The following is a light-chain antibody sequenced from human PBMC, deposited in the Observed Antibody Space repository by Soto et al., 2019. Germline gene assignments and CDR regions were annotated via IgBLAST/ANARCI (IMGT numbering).Light chain of an antibody. CDR3: QSYDSSLSGA. CDR1: SSNIGAGYD. V-gene: IGLV1-40*01. J-gene: IGLJ2*01. Sequence: QSVLTQPPSVSGAPGQRVTISCTGSSSNIGAGYDVRWYQQLPGTAPKLLIYGNSNRPSGVPDRFSGSKSGTSASLAITGLQAEDEADYYCQSYDSSLSGAFGGGTKLTVL. CDR2: GNS.